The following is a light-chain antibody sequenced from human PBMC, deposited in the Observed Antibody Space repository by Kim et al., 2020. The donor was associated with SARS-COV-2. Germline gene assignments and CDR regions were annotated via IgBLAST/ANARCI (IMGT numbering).Light chain of an antibody. J-gene: IGLJ3*02. V-gene: IGLV1-51*01. CDR2: DND. Sequence: QSVLTQPPSVSAAPGHKVTISCSGSRSNIGNNPVSWYQQFPGTAPRLITYDNDKRPSGIPDRFSSSKSGKSATLGITGLRTGDEADYYCATWDSSLSVGVFGGGTQLTVL. CDR3: ATWDSSLSVGV. CDR1: RSNIGNNP.